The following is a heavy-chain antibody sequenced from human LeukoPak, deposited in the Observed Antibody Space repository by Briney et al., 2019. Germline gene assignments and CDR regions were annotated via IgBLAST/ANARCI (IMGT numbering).Heavy chain of an antibody. CDR1: GITLSSDA. V-gene: IGHV3-30-3*01. J-gene: IGHJ4*02. D-gene: IGHD3-3*01. CDR3: ARSTPGDYTLHLIDS. Sequence: GGSLRLSCAASGITLSSDAMHSLRQGPGKGLQCVAVFSRDGTNKYYAATVKGRFTISRNNSKRTLYLLMNRLRAEETAVYYCARSTPGDYTLHLIDSWGQGTLVTVSS. CDR2: FSRDGTNK.